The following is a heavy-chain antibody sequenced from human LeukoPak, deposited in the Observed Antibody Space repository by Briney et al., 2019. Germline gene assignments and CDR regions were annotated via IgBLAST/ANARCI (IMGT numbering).Heavy chain of an antibody. D-gene: IGHD4-17*01. Sequence: GGSLRLSCAASGFTFSSYSMNWVRQAPGKGLEWVSYISSSSSTIYYADSVKGRFTISRDNAKNSLYLQMNSLRAEDTAVYYCARALRHDYVFFHYWGQGTLVTVSS. CDR1: GFTFSSYS. CDR3: ARALRHDYVFFHY. V-gene: IGHV3-48*01. CDR2: ISSSSSTI. J-gene: IGHJ4*02.